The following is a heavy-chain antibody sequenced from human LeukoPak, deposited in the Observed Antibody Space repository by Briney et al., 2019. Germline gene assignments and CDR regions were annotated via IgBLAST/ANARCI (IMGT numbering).Heavy chain of an antibody. CDR2: IYYSGST. V-gene: IGHV4-59*01. J-gene: IGHJ4*02. Sequence: SETLSLTCTVSGGSISSYYWSWIRQPPGKGLEWIGYIYYSGSTNYNPSLKSRVTISVDTSKNQFSLKLSSVTAADMAVYYCGRDNGYGDPFDYWGQGTLVTVSS. D-gene: IGHD4-17*01. CDR3: GRDNGYGDPFDY. CDR1: GGSISSYY.